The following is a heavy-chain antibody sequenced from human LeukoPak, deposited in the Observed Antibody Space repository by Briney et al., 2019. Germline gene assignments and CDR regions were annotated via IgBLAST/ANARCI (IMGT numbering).Heavy chain of an antibody. D-gene: IGHD2-15*01. Sequence: GGSLRLSCAASGFTFSSYAMSWVRQAPGKGLEWVSAISGSGGSTYYADSVKGRFTISRDNSKNTLCLQMNSLRAEDTAVYYCAKADDSLTHFDYWGQGTLVTVSS. CDR3: AKADDSLTHFDY. V-gene: IGHV3-23*01. CDR1: GFTFSSYA. J-gene: IGHJ4*02. CDR2: ISGSGGST.